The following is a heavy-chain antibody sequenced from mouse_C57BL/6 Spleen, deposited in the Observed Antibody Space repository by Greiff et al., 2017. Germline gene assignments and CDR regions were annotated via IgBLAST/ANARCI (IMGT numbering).Heavy chain of an antibody. CDR3: AKPERGAMDY. CDR1: GFSLTSYG. V-gene: IGHV2-3*01. Sequence: VMLVESGPGLVAPSQSLSITCTVSGFSLTSYGVSCVRQPPGNGREWLGVIWGDGSTNPHSALIARLSISKDNSKSQVVLKLNSLQTDDTATYYCAKPERGAMDYWGQGTSVTVSS. J-gene: IGHJ4*01. CDR2: IWGDGST.